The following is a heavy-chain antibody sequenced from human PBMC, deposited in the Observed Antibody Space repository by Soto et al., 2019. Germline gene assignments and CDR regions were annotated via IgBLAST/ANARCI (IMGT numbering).Heavy chain of an antibody. CDR1: GYSFTSYW. D-gene: IGHD2-2*01. V-gene: IGHV5-51*01. CDR2: IYPGDSDT. J-gene: IGHJ6*02. CDR3: ARLPIVPASGYYYGMDV. Sequence: GESLKISCKGSGYSFTSYWIGWVRQMPGKGLEWMGIIYPGDSDTRYSPSFQGQVTISADKSISTAYLQWSSLKASDTAMYYCARLPIVPASGYYYGMDVWGQGTTVTVSS.